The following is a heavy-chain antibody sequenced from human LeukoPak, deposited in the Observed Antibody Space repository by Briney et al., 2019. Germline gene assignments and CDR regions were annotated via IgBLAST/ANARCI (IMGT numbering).Heavy chain of an antibody. CDR1: GFTVNSNY. CDR2: IYSGGST. J-gene: IGHJ6*02. Sequence: GGSLRLSCAASGFTVNSNYMSWVRQAPGKGLEWVSVIYSGGSTYYADSVKGRFTISRDNSKNTLYLQMNSLRAEDTAVYYCARDRGSYGMDVWGQGTTVTVSS. V-gene: IGHV3-53*01. D-gene: IGHD1-26*01. CDR3: ARDRGSYGMDV.